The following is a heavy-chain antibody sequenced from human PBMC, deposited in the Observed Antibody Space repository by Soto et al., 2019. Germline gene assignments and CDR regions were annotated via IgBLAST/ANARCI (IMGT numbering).Heavy chain of an antibody. CDR3: ARGGDVNYYHGMDV. D-gene: IGHD5-12*01. CDR2: ISAYNGKT. Sequence: VQLVQSGGEVKKPGASVKLSRTASGYTFTSYGISWVRQAPGQGLAWLGWISAYNGKTNYAQNVQGRVTMTTDTSTRTAYMDLRSLRSDDTAVYYCARGGDVNYYHGMDVWGQGTTVTVSS. V-gene: IGHV1-18*01. CDR1: GYTFTSYG. J-gene: IGHJ6*02.